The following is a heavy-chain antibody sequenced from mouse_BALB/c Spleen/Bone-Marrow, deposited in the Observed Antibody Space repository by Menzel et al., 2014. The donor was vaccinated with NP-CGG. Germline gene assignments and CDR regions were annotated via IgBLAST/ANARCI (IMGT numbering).Heavy chain of an antibody. CDR3: AKIYYDFDGFAH. J-gene: IGHJ3*01. CDR1: GFSLTDYG. CDR2: IWGVGTT. V-gene: IGHV2-6-5*01. D-gene: IGHD2-4*01. Sequence: QVQLKESGPGLVAPSQSLSITCTVSGFSLTDYGVSRIRQPPGKGLEWLGVIWGVGTTYYNSALKSRLSISKDNSKSQVFLKMNSLQTDDTAMYYCAKIYYDFDGFAHWGQGTLVTVSA.